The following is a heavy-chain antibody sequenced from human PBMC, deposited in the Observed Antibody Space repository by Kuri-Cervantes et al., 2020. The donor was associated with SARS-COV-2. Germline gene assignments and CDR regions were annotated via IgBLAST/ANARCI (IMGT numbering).Heavy chain of an antibody. CDR3: ARGCSGGSCYPAPFDY. J-gene: IGHJ4*02. V-gene: IGHV4-39*01. Sequence: ESLKISCTVSGGSISSSSYYWGWIRQPPGKGLEWIGSIYYSGSTYYNPSLKSRVTISVDTSKNQFSLRLSSVTAADTAVYYCARGCSGGSCYPAPFDYWGQGTLVTVSS. CDR1: GGSISSSSYY. CDR2: IYYSGST. D-gene: IGHD2-15*01.